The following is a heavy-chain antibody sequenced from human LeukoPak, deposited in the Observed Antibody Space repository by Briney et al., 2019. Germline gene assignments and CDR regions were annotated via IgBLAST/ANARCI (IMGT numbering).Heavy chain of an antibody. D-gene: IGHD6-6*01. Sequence: GASVKVSCKASGYAFTGYYMHGVRQAPGQGLEWMGWINPNSGGTNYAQKFQGRVTMTRDTSISTAYMELSRLRSDDTAVYYCARETSIAARPLGDWGQGTLVTVSS. CDR1: GYAFTGYY. CDR3: ARETSIAARPLGD. CDR2: INPNSGGT. V-gene: IGHV1-2*02. J-gene: IGHJ4*02.